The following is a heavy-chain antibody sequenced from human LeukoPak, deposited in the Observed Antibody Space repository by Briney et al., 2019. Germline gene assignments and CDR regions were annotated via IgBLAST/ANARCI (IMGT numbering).Heavy chain of an antibody. J-gene: IGHJ4*02. Sequence: ASVKVSCKASGYTFTNLYMHWVRQAPGQGLEWMGLIKPYVGDTCYAQKFQGRVTMTRDTSISTAYMELSRLTSDDTAVYFCARHNYDFDFDYWGQGTLVTVSS. V-gene: IGHV1-2*02. D-gene: IGHD4-11*01. CDR2: IKPYVGDT. CDR1: GYTFTNLY. CDR3: ARHNYDFDFDY.